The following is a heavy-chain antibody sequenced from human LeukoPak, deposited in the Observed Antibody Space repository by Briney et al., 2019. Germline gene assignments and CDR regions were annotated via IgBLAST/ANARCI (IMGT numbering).Heavy chain of an antibody. CDR2: IYTSGST. V-gene: IGHV4-4*07. J-gene: IGHJ6*03. Sequence: PSETLSLTCTVSGGSISSYYWSWIRQPAGKGLEWNGRIYTSGSTNYNPSLKSRVTMSVDTSKNQFSLKLSSVTAADTAVYYCARDVRNCSGGSCYSRERDYYYYYYMDVWGKGTTVTVSS. D-gene: IGHD2-15*01. CDR1: GGSISSYY. CDR3: ARDVRNCSGGSCYSRERDYYYYYYMDV.